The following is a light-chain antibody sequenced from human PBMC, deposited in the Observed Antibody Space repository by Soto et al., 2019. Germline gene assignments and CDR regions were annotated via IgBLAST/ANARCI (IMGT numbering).Light chain of an antibody. CDR3: AAWDDSLSGYV. Sequence: QSVLTQSPSASGTPGQRVNISCSGSSSNIGSNYVYWYQQLPGTAPKLLIYSNNQWPSGVPDRFSGSKSGTSASLAISGLRSEDEADYYCAAWDDSLSGYVFGTGTKLTVL. J-gene: IGLJ1*01. V-gene: IGLV1-47*02. CDR1: SSNIGSNY. CDR2: SNN.